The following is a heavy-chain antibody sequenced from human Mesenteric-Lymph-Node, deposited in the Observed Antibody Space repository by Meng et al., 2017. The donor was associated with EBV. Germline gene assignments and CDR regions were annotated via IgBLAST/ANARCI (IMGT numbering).Heavy chain of an antibody. J-gene: IGHJ4*02. CDR3: ARGPSTYLYGSGSFQLDS. Sequence: VQLVQSGAEVKKPWASVKVSCKTSGYSFTDYVMHWVRQAPGQGLEWMGWMNVDNGKTKYSEKFQGRVTFTRDKSATTGYMDLSSLTSEDTAVYFCARGPSTYLYGSGSFQLDSWGPGTLVTVSS. CDR1: GYSFTDYV. V-gene: IGHV1-3*01. CDR2: MNVDNGKT. D-gene: IGHD3-10*01.